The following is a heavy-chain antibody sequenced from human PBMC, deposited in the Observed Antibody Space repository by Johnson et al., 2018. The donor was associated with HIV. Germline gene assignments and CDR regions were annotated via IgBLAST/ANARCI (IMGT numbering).Heavy chain of an antibody. Sequence: LVDSGGGLVQAGVSLRLSCAASGFTVSSNYMSWVHQAPGKGLEWVAVIYSGGNTYYADSVKGRFTISRDNSKNTLYLQMNSLRAEDTAVYYCAREGKDAFDIWGQGTMVTVSS. CDR1: GFTVSSNY. D-gene: IGHD3-10*01. CDR2: IYSGGNT. V-gene: IGHV3-66*01. CDR3: AREGKDAFDI. J-gene: IGHJ3*02.